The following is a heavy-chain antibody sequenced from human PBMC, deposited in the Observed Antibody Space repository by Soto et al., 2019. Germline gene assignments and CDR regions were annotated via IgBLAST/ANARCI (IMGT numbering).Heavy chain of an antibody. J-gene: IGHJ4*02. CDR3: ARDGGRHSGGIDY. D-gene: IGHD1-26*01. V-gene: IGHV1-69*01. CDR2: IIPIFGTA. CDR1: GGTFSSYS. Sequence: QVQLVQSVAEVKKPGSSVKVSCKASGGTFSSYSINWVRQAPGQGLEWMGEIIPIFGTANYAQKFQGRVTITADESTSTAYMELSSLRSEDTAVYYCARDGGRHSGGIDYWGPGALGTVSS.